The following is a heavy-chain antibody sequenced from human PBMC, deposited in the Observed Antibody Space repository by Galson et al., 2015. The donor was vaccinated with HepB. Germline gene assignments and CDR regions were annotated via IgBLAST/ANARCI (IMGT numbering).Heavy chain of an antibody. CDR3: AKDSLTMIVEGNFDY. D-gene: IGHD3-22*01. J-gene: IGHJ4*02. CDR1: GFTFSSYG. CDR2: ISYDGSNK. Sequence: SLRLSCAASGFTFSSYGMHWVRQAPGKGLEWVAVISYDGSNKYYADSVKGRFTISRDNSKNTLYLQMNSLRAEDTAVYYCAKDSLTMIVEGNFDYWGQGTLVTVSS. V-gene: IGHV3-30*18.